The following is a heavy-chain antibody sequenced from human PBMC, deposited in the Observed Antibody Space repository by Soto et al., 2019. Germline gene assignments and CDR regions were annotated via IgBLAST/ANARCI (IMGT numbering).Heavy chain of an antibody. V-gene: IGHV4-34*01. D-gene: IGHD3-10*01. CDR1: GGSFSGYY. Sequence: SETLSLTSAVYGGSFSGYYWSWIRQPPGKGLEWIGEINHSGSTNYNPSLKSRVTISVDTSKNQFSLKLSSVTAADTAVYYCARGPPIYYGSGSYYNANYYYYGKDVWGQGTTCTVSS. CDR2: INHSGST. J-gene: IGHJ6*02. CDR3: ARGPPIYYGSGSYYNANYYYYGKDV.